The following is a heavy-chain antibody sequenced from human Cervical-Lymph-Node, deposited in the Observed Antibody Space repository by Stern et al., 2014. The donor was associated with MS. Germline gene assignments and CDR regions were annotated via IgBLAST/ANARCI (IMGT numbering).Heavy chain of an antibody. CDR3: ARHTGRASSHPFDI. CDR2: IHPGDSDT. V-gene: IGHV5-51*01. CDR1: GYNFASHL. J-gene: IGHJ3*02. D-gene: IGHD3-10*01. Sequence: VQLVQSGAEVKKPGESLKISCKGSGYNFASHLIGWVRQMPGKGLEWMGIIHPGDSDTRSGPAFPGQGILSAHKSISTAYLQWSSLKASDTAMYYCARHTGRASSHPFDIWGQGTVVTVSS.